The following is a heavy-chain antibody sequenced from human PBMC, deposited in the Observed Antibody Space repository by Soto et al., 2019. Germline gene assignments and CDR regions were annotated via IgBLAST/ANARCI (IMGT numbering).Heavy chain of an antibody. J-gene: IGHJ4*02. V-gene: IGHV1-8*01. D-gene: IGHD2-15*01. Sequence: QVQLVQSGAEVKKPGASVKVSCKASGYTFTSYDINWVRQATGQGLEWMGWMNPNSGNTGYAQKFQGRVTMTRNTSISTAYMGRSSLRSEDTAVYYCARAYRAYCSGGSCYPDGYWGQGTLVTVSS. CDR2: MNPNSGNT. CDR1: GYTFTSYD. CDR3: ARAYRAYCSGGSCYPDGY.